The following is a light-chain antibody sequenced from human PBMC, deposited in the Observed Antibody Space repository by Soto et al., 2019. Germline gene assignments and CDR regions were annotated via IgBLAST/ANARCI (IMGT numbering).Light chain of an antibody. CDR3: QQLNTYPF. CDR1: QGISSF. Sequence: DIPLTQSPSFLSASVGDRVTITCRASQGISSFLAWYQQKPGKAPKLLIYAASTLQSGVPSRFSGSGSGTEFTLTISSLQPEDFATYYCQQLNTYPFFGGGTKVEIK. V-gene: IGKV1-9*01. J-gene: IGKJ4*01. CDR2: AAS.